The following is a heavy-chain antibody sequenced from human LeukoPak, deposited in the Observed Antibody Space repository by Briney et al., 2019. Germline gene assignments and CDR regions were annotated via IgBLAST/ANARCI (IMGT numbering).Heavy chain of an antibody. J-gene: IGHJ4*02. CDR2: IKSKTDGGTT. CDR1: GFTFSNAW. V-gene: IGHV3-15*01. CDR3: TTSTNVVVPAAIYYFDY. D-gene: IGHD2-2*01. Sequence: GGSLRLSCAASGFTFSNAWMSWVRQAPGKGLEWVGRIKSKTDGGTTDYAAPVKGRFTISRNDSKNTLYLQMNSLKTEDTAVYYCTTSTNVVVPAAIYYFDYWGQGTLVTVSS.